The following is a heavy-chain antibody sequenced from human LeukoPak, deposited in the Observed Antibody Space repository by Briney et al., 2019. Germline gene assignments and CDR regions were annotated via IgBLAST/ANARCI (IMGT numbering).Heavy chain of an antibody. D-gene: IGHD3-3*01. CDR2: INHSGST. Sequence: SETLSLTCAVYGGSFSGYYWSWIRQPPGKGLEWIGEINHSGSTNYNPSLKSRVTISVDTSKNQFSLKVSSVTAADTAVYYCAREDFRWFDPWGQGTLVTVSS. CDR3: AREDFRWFDP. J-gene: IGHJ5*02. V-gene: IGHV4-34*01. CDR1: GGSFSGYY.